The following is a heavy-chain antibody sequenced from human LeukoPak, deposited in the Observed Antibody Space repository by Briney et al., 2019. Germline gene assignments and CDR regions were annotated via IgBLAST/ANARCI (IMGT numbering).Heavy chain of an antibody. D-gene: IGHD6-13*01. CDR1: AYIFIDYY. CDR3: ARGQYTSSWYAFDI. CDR2: INPNSGGT. J-gene: IGHJ3*02. V-gene: IGHV1-2*02. Sequence: ASVKVSCKTSAYIFIDYYMHWVRQAPGQGLEWMGWINPNSGGTNYAQKFQGRVTMTRDTAIITAYMELSSLRSDDTAVYYCARGQYTSSWYAFDIWGLGTLVTVSS.